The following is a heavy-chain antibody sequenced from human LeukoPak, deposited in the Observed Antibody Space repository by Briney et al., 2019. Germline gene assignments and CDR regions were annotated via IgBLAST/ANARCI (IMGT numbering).Heavy chain of an antibody. CDR2: IYYSGST. D-gene: IGHD3-10*01. CDR3: ARLQRGE. CDR1: GGSISSYY. J-gene: IGHJ4*02. Sequence: PSETLSLTCTVSGGSISSYYWSWIRQPPGKGLEWIGYIYYSGSTNYNPSLKSRVTISVDTSKNQFSLKLSSVTAADTAVYYCARLQRGEWGQGTLVTVSS. V-gene: IGHV4-59*08.